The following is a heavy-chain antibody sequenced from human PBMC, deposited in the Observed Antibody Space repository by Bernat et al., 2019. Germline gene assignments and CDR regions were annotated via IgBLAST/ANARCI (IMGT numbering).Heavy chain of an antibody. J-gene: IGHJ6*03. CDR3: ARGTSTSAPYMDV. V-gene: IGHV3-11*05. CDR1: GFTSSDFY. CDR2: ISSSSSYT. Sequence: VQLVESGGGLVQPGGPLRLSCAASGFTSSDFYMSWIRQAPGKGLDWVSYISSSSSYTNYADSVKGRFTISRDNAKNSLYLQMNSLRAEDTAVYYCARGTSTSAPYMDVWGKGTTVTVSS.